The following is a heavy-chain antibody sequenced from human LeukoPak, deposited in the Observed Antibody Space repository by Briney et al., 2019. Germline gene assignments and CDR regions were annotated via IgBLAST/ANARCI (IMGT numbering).Heavy chain of an antibody. CDR1: GFTFSSYG. J-gene: IGHJ4*02. CDR2: IRYDGSNK. CDR3: AKGGTTGDY. V-gene: IGHV3-30*02. D-gene: IGHD4-17*01. Sequence: GGSLRLSCAASGFTFSSYGMQWVRQAPGKVLEWVAFIRYDGSNKYYADSVKGRFTISRDNSKNTLYLQMNSLRAEDTAVYYCAKGGTTGDYWGQGTLVTVSS.